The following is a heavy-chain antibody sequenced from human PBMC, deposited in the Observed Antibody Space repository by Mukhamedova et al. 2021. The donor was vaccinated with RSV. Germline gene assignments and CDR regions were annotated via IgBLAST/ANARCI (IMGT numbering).Heavy chain of an antibody. D-gene: IGHD3-9*01. J-gene: IGHJ4*02. CDR3: ARFTIGIDY. CDR2: ISSSSSYL. V-gene: IGHV3-21*01. Sequence: MGWVRQAPGKGLEWVSSISSSSSYLYYADSVKGRFTISRDNAKNSLYLQMNSLRAEDTAVYYCARFTIGIDYWGQGTLVTVSS.